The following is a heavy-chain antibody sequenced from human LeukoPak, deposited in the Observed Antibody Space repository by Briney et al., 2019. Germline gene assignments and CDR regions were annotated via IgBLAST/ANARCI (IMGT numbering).Heavy chain of an antibody. CDR3: ARAPLRGYDFWSGYYIWFDP. Sequence: ASVKVSCKASGYTFTSYDINWVRQATGQGLEWVGWMNPNSGNTGYAQKFQGRVTMTRNTSISTAYMELSSLRSEDTAVYYCARAPLRGYDFWSGYYIWFDPWGQGTLVTVSS. V-gene: IGHV1-8*01. CDR1: GYTFTSYD. D-gene: IGHD3-3*01. J-gene: IGHJ5*02. CDR2: MNPNSGNT.